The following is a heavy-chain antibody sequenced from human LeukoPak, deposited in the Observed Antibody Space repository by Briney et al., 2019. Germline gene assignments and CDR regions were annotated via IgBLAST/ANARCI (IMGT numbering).Heavy chain of an antibody. CDR1: GFTFSRYS. CDR2: ISSSSSYI. V-gene: IGHV3-21*04. J-gene: IGHJ4*02. CDR3: AKAIAAAGPINDY. Sequence: GGSLRLSCAASGFTFSRYSMNWVRQAPGKGLEWVSSISSSSSYIYYADSVKGRFTISRDNSKNTLYLQMNSLRAEDSAVYYCAKAIAAAGPINDYWGQGTLVTVSS. D-gene: IGHD6-13*01.